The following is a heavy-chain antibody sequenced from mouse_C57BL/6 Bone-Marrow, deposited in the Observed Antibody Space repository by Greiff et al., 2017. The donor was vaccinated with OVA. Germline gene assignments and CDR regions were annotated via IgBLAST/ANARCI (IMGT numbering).Heavy chain of an antibody. Sequence: EVQLVESGGGLVQPGGSLSLSCAASGFTFTDYYMSWVRQPPGKALEWLGFIRNKANGYTTEYSASVKGRFTISRDKSQSILYLQMNALRAEDSATYYCARYIERWYVDVWGTGTTVTVSS. J-gene: IGHJ1*03. CDR3: ARYIERWYVDV. V-gene: IGHV7-3*01. CDR2: IRNKANGYTT. CDR1: GFTFTDYY.